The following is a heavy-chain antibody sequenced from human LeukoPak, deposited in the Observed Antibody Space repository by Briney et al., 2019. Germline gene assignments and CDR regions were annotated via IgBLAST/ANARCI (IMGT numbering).Heavy chain of an antibody. D-gene: IGHD3-10*01. V-gene: IGHV3-21*04. CDR2: ISSSSTYI. Sequence: GGSLRLSCAASGFTFRSYSMNWVRQAPGKGLEWVSTISSSSTYIYYADSVKGRFTISRDNPKNTLYLQMNSLRAEDTAVYFCAKRGIVIRAVIIVGFHKEAYYFDDWGQGALVTVSS. CDR3: AKRGIVIRAVIIVGFHKEAYYFDD. CDR1: GFTFRSYS. J-gene: IGHJ4*02.